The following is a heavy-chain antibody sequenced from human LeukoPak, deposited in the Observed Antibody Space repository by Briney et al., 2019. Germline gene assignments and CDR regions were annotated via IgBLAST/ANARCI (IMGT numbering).Heavy chain of an antibody. D-gene: IGHD1-1*01. V-gene: IGHV1-18*01. J-gene: IGHJ3*02. CDR3: ARDYLATGTAAFYI. CDR1: AYIFTNYG. CDR2: ISSDNGNR. Sequence: GASVKVSCKTSAYIFTNYGISWVRQAPGQGLEWMGWISSDNGNRNYAQKLQGRVTVTTDTSTNTAYLQLRRLRSDDTAVYYCARDYLATGTAAFYIWGQGTVVTVPS.